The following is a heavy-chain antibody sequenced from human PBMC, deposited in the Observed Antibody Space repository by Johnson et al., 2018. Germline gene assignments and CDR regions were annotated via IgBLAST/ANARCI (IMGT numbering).Heavy chain of an antibody. Sequence: VQLVQSGPEVKKPGQSLKISCKGSGYNFTDYWIGWVRQMPGKGLEWMGIIYPGDSDTRYSPAFQGQVTISADKSITTAYLQWSSLKASDTAMYYCARRRLGISTCDIWGQGTMVTVSS. J-gene: IGHJ3*02. CDR2: IYPGDSDT. CDR1: GYNFTDYW. V-gene: IGHV5-51*01. CDR3: ARRRLGISTCDI. D-gene: IGHD7-27*01.